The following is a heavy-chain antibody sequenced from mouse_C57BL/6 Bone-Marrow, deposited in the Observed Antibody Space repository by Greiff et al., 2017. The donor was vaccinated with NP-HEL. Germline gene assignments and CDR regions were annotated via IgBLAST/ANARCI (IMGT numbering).Heavy chain of an antibody. CDR1: GFNIKDDY. J-gene: IGHJ3*01. CDR3: TTSRVVTSRFAY. D-gene: IGHD2-2*01. Sequence: VQLQQSGAELVRPGASVKLSCTASGFNIKDDYMHWVKQRPEQGLEWIGWLDPENGDTAYASQFQGKATITATTSSNTAYLQLSSLTSEDTAVYYCTTSRVVTSRFAYWGQGTLVTVSA. V-gene: IGHV14-4*01. CDR2: LDPENGDT.